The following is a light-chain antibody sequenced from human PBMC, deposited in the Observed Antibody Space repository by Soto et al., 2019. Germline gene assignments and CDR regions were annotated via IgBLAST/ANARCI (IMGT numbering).Light chain of an antibody. J-gene: IGLJ2*01. CDR2: LNSDGSH. Sequence: QPVLTQSPSASASLEASVKLTCTLSSGRSSYAIAWHQQQPEKGPRYLMKLNSDGSHSKGDGIPDRFSGSSSGAERYLTISSLQSEDEADYYCQTWGSGPVVFGGGTKVTVL. V-gene: IGLV4-69*01. CDR3: QTWGSGPVV. CDR1: SGRSSYA.